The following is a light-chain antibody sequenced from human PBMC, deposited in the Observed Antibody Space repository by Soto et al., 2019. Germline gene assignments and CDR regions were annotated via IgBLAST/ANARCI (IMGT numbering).Light chain of an antibody. V-gene: IGKV3-20*01. Sequence: EIVLTQSPGTLSLSLGDRATLSCRASQSVSSNLAWYQLKPGQAPRLLIYGASNRATGIPDRFSGSGSGTDFTLTISRLEPEDFAVYYCQQYGSSPTFGQGTRLEIK. J-gene: IGKJ5*01. CDR3: QQYGSSPT. CDR1: QSVSSN. CDR2: GAS.